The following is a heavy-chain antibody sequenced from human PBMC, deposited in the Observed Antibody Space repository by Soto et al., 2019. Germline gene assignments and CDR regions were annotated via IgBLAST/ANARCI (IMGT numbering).Heavy chain of an antibody. CDR1: GFSFRDFD. D-gene: IGHD4-17*01. Sequence: PGGSLRLSCAASGFSFRDFDMYWVRQAPGKGLEWLSYISSGSGTIYYADSVKGRFTISSDNAKNSLYLQMNSLRDEDTAVYYCARPEKTTAYYYYAMDVWGRGTTVTVSS. CDR3: ARPEKTTAYYYYAMDV. V-gene: IGHV3-48*02. CDR2: ISSGSGTI. J-gene: IGHJ6*02.